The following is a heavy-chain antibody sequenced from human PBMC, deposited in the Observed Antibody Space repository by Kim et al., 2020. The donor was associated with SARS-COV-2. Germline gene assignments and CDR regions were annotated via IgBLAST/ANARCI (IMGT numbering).Heavy chain of an antibody. V-gene: IGHV4-59*09. J-gene: IGHJ5*02. CDR3: ARGYYDFWSGYLEP. Sequence: NPSLKSRVTISVDTSKNQFSLKLSSVTAADTAVYYCARGYYDFWSGYLEPWGQGTLVTVSS. D-gene: IGHD3-3*01.